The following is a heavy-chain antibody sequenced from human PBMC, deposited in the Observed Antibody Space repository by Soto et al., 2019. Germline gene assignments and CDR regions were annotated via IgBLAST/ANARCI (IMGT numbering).Heavy chain of an antibody. CDR1: GYTFTSYA. D-gene: IGHD6-25*01. V-gene: IGHV1-3*01. CDR2: INAGNGHT. Sequence: QVQLVQSGAEVKKPGASVKDSCKASGYTFTSYAIHWVRQAPGQRLEWMGWINAGNGHTKYSQKFQGRVTITRDTSAGTAYMELSSLRSEDTAVYYCARDGEAAADYAFDFWGQGTMVTVSS. CDR3: ARDGEAAADYAFDF. J-gene: IGHJ3*01.